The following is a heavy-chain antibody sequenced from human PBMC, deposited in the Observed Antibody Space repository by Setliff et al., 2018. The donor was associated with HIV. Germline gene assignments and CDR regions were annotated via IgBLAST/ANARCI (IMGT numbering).Heavy chain of an antibody. CDR1: GGIFDSYA. Sequence: ASVKVSCKVSGGIFDSYAINWVRQAPGQGLEWVGWINCYSGDSKFPEKLQGRITMTADTSTSTAYMELRNLTSDDTAVYYCARAYYLWPFEFWGQGTMVTVSS. D-gene: IGHD3-10*01. CDR3: ARAYYLWPFEF. CDR2: INCYSGDS. J-gene: IGHJ3*01. V-gene: IGHV1-18*01.